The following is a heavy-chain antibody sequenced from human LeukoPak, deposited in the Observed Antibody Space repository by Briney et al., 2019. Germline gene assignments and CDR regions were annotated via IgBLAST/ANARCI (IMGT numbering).Heavy chain of an antibody. Sequence: PSETLSLTCTVSGGSISSYYWSWIRQPPGKGLEWIGYIYYSGSTNYNPSLKSRVTISVDTSKNQFSLKLSSVTAADTAVYYCARGRILYYDFWSGYGNWFDPWGQGTLVTVSS. CDR2: IYYSGST. J-gene: IGHJ5*02. D-gene: IGHD3-3*01. V-gene: IGHV4-59*12. CDR3: ARGRILYYDFWSGYGNWFDP. CDR1: GGSISSYY.